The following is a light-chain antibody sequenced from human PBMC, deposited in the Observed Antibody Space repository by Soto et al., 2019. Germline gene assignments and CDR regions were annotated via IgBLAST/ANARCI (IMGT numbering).Light chain of an antibody. CDR1: GSNIGSYN. J-gene: IGLJ3*02. CDR2: DNN. V-gene: IGLV1-51*01. Sequence: QSVLTQPPSVSAAPGQKVTISCSGTGSNIGSYNVFWYQQLPGTAPKLLIYDNNKRPSGIPDRFSGSKSGTSATLGITGLQTGDEADYYCGTWDSSPSTGVFGGGTKLTVL. CDR3: GTWDSSPSTGV.